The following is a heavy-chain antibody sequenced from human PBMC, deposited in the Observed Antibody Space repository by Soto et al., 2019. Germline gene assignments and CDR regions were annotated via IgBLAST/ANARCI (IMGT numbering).Heavy chain of an antibody. CDR1: SGSISSSNW. CDR2: IYHSGST. V-gene: IGHV4-4*02. CDR3: ARDHRAAAGRRYYFDY. D-gene: IGHD6-13*01. J-gene: IGHJ4*02. Sequence: SETLSLTCAVSSGSISSSNWWSWVRQPPGKGLEWIGEIYHSGSTNYNPSLKSRVTISVDKSKNQFSLKLSSVTAADTAVYYCARDHRAAAGRRYYFDYWGQGTLVTVSS.